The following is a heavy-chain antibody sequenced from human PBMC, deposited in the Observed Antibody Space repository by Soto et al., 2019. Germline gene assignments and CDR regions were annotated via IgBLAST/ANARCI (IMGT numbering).Heavy chain of an antibody. Sequence: GASVNVSCKASGYTFTSYYMHWVRQAPGQGLEWMGIINPSGGSTSYAQKFQGRVTMTRDTSTSTVYMELSSLRSEDTAVYDCARDPSGDDRSGDLGPTKAFDIWG. CDR1: GYTFTSYY. CDR3: ARDPSGDDRSGDLGPTKAFDI. D-gene: IGHD3-22*01. J-gene: IGHJ3*02. V-gene: IGHV1-46*01. CDR2: INPSGGST.